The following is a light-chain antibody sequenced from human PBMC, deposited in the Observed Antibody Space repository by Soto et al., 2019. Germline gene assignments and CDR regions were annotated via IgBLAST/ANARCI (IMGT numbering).Light chain of an antibody. CDR2: EVS. CDR1: SNDVGGFNY. V-gene: IGLV2-14*01. J-gene: IGLJ3*02. CDR3: NSYTSTSARV. Sequence: QSALTQPASVSGSPGQSITISCTGTSNDVGGFNYVSWYQQHPGKAPKVIIYEVSNRPSGVSDRFSGSKSGNTASLTISGLQAEDAADYYCNSYTSTSARVFGGGTKLTVL.